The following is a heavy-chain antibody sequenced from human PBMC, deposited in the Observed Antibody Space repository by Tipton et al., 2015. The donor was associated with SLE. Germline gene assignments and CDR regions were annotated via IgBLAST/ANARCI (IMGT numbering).Heavy chain of an antibody. J-gene: IGHJ4*02. V-gene: IGHV1-46*01. CDR2: INPSGGST. CDR1: GYTFTSYY. D-gene: IGHD4-23*01. Sequence: QLVQSGPEVKKPGASVKVSCKASGYTFTSYYMHWVRQAPGQGLEWMGIINPSGGSTSYAQKFQGRVTITTDESTSTAYMELRSLRSDDTAVYYCARGFPRGGTAMDYWGQGTLVTVSS. CDR3: ARGFPRGGTAMDY.